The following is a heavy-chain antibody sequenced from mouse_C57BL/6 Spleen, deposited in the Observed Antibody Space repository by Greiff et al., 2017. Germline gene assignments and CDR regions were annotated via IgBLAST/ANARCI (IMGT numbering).Heavy chain of an antibody. CDR1: GYSITSGYY. V-gene: IGHV3-6*01. D-gene: IGHD1-1*01. CDR2: ISYDGSN. CDR3: ARDPFTTVVATDAY. Sequence: EVQLQESGPGLVKPSQSLSLTCSVTGYSITSGYYWNWIRQFPGNKLEWMGYISYDGSNNYNPSLKNRISITRDTSKNQFFLKLNSVTTEDTATYYCARDPFTTVVATDAYWGQGTLVTVSA. J-gene: IGHJ3*01.